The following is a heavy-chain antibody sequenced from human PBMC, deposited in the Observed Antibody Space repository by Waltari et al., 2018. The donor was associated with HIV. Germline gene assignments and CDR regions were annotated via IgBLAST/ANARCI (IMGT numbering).Heavy chain of an antibody. CDR3: ARSLYYDFWSAYPPDY. J-gene: IGHJ4*02. CDR1: GFTFSSYW. V-gene: IGHV3-74*03. D-gene: IGHD3-3*01. Sequence: EVKLVESGGRLVQPRGSLRLLCVASGFTFSSYWMPWVRQAPGKGLVWISRVSSNGNSTVYADSVKGRFTISRDNAKNTLFLQMNSLRVEDTAVYFCARSLYYDFWSAYPPDYWGQGTRVTVSS. CDR2: VSSNGNST.